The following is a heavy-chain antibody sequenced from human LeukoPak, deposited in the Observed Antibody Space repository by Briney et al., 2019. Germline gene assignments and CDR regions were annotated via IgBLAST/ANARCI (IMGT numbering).Heavy chain of an antibody. V-gene: IGHV4-30-4*02. Sequence: SDTLSLTCTVSVGSISSCGYFGSWIRQPPGKGLEWIAYMYYSGSTYYNLYLKSRVTMSADTSKNQLSLKLSSVTAADTAVYYCARPYYYDSRIDPWGQGILVTVSS. D-gene: IGHD3-22*01. CDR2: MYYSGST. CDR1: VGSISSCGYF. CDR3: ARPYYYDSRIDP. J-gene: IGHJ5*02.